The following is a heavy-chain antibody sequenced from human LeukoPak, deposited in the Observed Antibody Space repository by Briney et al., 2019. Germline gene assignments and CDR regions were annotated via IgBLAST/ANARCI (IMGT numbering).Heavy chain of an antibody. CDR2: IENSADSA. J-gene: IGHJ5*02. Sequence: GGSLRLSCTASGFNFNTFAMPWPRQAPGKGLDWVSTIENSADSAFYADSVRGRFTISRDNSTNTLYLQTNSLRAENTAVYYCAKVGIVVVPAAILWFDPWGQGTLVTVSS. CDR3: AKVGIVVVPAAILWFDP. CDR1: GFNFNTFA. V-gene: IGHV3-23*01. D-gene: IGHD2-2*02.